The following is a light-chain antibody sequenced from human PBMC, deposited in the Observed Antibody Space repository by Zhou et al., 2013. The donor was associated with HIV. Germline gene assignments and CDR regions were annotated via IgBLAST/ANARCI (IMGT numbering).Light chain of an antibody. J-gene: IGKJ4*01. V-gene: IGKV1-6*01. CDR2: AAS. CDR3: LQDYNYPPT. Sequence: AIQLTQSPSSLSASVGDRVIITCRASQGIRNDLGWYQQKPGKAPKLLIYAASSLESGVPSRFSGSGSGTDFTLTISSLQPEDFATYYCLQDYNYPPTFGGGTKGGDQT. CDR1: QGIRND.